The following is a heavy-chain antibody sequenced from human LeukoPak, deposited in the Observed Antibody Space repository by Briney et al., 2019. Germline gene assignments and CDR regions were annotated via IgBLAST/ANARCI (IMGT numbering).Heavy chain of an antibody. D-gene: IGHD1-26*01. CDR1: GFTFSDYY. CDR3: ARVGASTFDY. V-gene: IGHV3-11*01. Sequence: GGSLRLSCAASGFTFSDYYMSWIRQTPGKGLEWVSYISNSDPIIYYSDSVKGRFTISRDNAKNSLYLQMNSLRAEDTAVYYCARVGASTFDYWGQGTRVTISS. J-gene: IGHJ4*02. CDR2: ISNSDPII.